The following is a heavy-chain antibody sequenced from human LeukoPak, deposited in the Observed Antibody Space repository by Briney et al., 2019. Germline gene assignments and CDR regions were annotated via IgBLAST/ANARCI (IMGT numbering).Heavy chain of an antibody. CDR2: ISSGGTYE. J-gene: IGHJ4*02. Sequence: PGKSLRLSCAASGFTFSNYAMHWVRKAPGKGLEWVSLISSGGTYEYYADSVKGRFTISRDNSKNTLYLQLNSLSAEDTAVYYCARDSTYYYDSGSSGPHYFDNWGQGTLVTVSS. D-gene: IGHD3-10*01. CDR3: ARDSTYYYDSGSSGPHYFDN. CDR1: GFTFSNYA. V-gene: IGHV3-30*01.